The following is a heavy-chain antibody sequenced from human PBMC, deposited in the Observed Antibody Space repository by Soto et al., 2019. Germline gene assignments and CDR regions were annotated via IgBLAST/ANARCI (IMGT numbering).Heavy chain of an antibody. D-gene: IGHD1-26*01. Sequence: QVQLVESGGGVVQPGRSLRLSCAASGFTFSSYAMHWVRQAPGKGLEWVAIVSYGGSDKYYADSVKGRFTIYRDNSMNTMSMQMNSLRAEDTAVYYCARDGAANKWAPYFFYYWGQGTLVTVSS. CDR1: GFTFSSYA. CDR3: ARDGAANKWAPYFFYY. CDR2: VSYGGSDK. V-gene: IGHV3-30-3*01. J-gene: IGHJ4*02.